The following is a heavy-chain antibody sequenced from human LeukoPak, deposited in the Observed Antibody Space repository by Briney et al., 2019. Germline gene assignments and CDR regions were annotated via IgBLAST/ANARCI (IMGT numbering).Heavy chain of an antibody. D-gene: IGHD3-9*01. V-gene: IGHV3-11*01. CDR2: ISSSGSTI. CDR1: GFTFSDYY. CDR3: ARDRSYDILTGYAFDY. J-gene: IGHJ4*02. Sequence: PGGSLRLSCAASGFTFSDYYMSWIRQAPGKGLEWVSYISSSGSTIYYADSVKGRFTISRDNAKNSLYLQMNSLRAEDTALYYCARDRSYDILTGYAFDYWGQGTLVTVSS.